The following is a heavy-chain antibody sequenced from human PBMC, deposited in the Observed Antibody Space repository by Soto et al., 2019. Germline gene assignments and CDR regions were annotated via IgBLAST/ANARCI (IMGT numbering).Heavy chain of an antibody. Sequence: PSETLSLTCTVSGGSISSYYWSWIRQPPGKGLEWIGYIYDSGNTNYNPSLKSRVTISEDTSKNQFSLKLTSVTAADTAVYYCARQLSRSESYPYFDHWGQGTLVTVSS. V-gene: IGHV4-59*08. CDR2: IYDSGNT. J-gene: IGHJ4*02. CDR3: ARQLSRSESYPYFDH. D-gene: IGHD3-10*01. CDR1: GGSISSYY.